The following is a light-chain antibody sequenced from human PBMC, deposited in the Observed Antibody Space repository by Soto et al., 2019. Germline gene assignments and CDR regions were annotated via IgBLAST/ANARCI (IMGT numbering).Light chain of an antibody. V-gene: IGKV1D-12*01. Sequence: DIQMTQSPSSVSASVGDRVTITCRASQGINSWLAWYQQKPGKAPKLLIYSTSNLQSGVPSRFSGSGSGTDFTLTISSLQPEDCATYFCRQSESLPLTFGGGTNVEIK. CDR1: QGINSW. CDR3: RQSESLPLT. J-gene: IGKJ4*01. CDR2: STS.